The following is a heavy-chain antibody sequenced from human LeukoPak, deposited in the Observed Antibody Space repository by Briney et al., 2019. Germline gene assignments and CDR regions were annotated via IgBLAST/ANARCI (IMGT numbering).Heavy chain of an antibody. CDR3: AKAEIAGATDY. D-gene: IGHD1-26*01. V-gene: IGHV3-30*18. CDR1: GFTFSSYG. CDR2: ISYDGSNK. J-gene: IGHJ4*02. Sequence: GGSLRLSCAASGFTFSSYGMHWVRQAPGKGLEWVAVISYDGSNKYYADSVKGRFTISRDNSKNTLYLQMNSLRAEDTAVYYCAKAEIAGATDYWGQGTLVTVSS.